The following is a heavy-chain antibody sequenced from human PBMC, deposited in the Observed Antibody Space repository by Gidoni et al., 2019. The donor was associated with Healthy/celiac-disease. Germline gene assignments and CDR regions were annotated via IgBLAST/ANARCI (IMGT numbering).Heavy chain of an antibody. Sequence: QVQLVQSGAEVKKPGSSVKVSCKAPGGTFSSYAISWVRQAPAQGLEWMGGIIPIFGTANYAQKFQGRVTITADKSTSTAYMGLSSLRSEDTAVYYCASKSHYYDSSGYYSPFDYWGQGTLVTVSS. D-gene: IGHD3-22*01. CDR2: IIPIFGTA. CDR1: GGTFSSYA. CDR3: ASKSHYYDSSGYYSPFDY. V-gene: IGHV1-69*06. J-gene: IGHJ4*02.